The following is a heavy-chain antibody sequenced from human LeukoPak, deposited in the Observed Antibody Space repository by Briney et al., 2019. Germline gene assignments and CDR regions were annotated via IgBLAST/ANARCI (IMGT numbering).Heavy chain of an antibody. J-gene: IGHJ4*02. Sequence: GGSLRLSCAASGFTFSSYSMNWVRQAPGKGLEWVSYISSSSSTIYYADSVKGRFTISRDNAKNSLYLQMNSLRAEDTAVYYCVRAPLLLWFGESQRELDYWGQGTLVTVSS. CDR2: ISSSSSTI. V-gene: IGHV3-48*01. CDR1: GFTFSSYS. D-gene: IGHD3-10*01. CDR3: VRAPLLLWFGESQRELDY.